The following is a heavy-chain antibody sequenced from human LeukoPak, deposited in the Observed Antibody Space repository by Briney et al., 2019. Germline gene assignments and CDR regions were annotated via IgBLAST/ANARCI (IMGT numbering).Heavy chain of an antibody. V-gene: IGHV3-66*01. Sequence: GGSLRLSCAASGFTVSSNYINWVRQAPGKGLEWVSLIYGSTSADYADSVKGRFTISRDTSMNTVYLQMSSLRAEDTTVYYCARLNFGDDYWGQGTLVTVSS. D-gene: IGHD4-17*01. CDR3: ARLNFGDDY. J-gene: IGHJ4*02. CDR1: GFTVSSNY. CDR2: IYGSTSA.